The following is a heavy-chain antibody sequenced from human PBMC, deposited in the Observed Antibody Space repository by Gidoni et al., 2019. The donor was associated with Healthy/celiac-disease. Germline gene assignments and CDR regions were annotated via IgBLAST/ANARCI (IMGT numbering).Heavy chain of an antibody. D-gene: IGHD2-15*01. CDR3: ARVCSGGSCYYYGMDV. J-gene: IGHJ6*02. V-gene: IGHV1-46*03. CDR2: INPSGGST. Sequence: QVQLVQSGAEVKKPGASVKVSCKASGYTFTSYYMHWVRQAPGQGLEWMGIINPSGGSTSYAQKFQGRVTMPRDTSTSTVYMELSSLRSEDTAVYYCARVCSGGSCYYYGMDVWGQGTTVTVSS. CDR1: GYTFTSYY.